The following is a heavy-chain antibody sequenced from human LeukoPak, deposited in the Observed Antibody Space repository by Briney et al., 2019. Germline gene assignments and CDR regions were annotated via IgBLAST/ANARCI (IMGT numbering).Heavy chain of an antibody. V-gene: IGHV4-30-4*01. CDR1: GGSISSGDYY. J-gene: IGHJ4*02. D-gene: IGHD3-10*01. CDR2: IYYSGST. CDR3: ARVAGARITMVRGVIIFDY. Sequence: SETLSLTCTVSGGSISSGDYYWSWIRQPPGKGLEWIGYIYYSGSTYYNPSLKSRVTISVDTSKNQFSLKLSSVTAADTAVYYCARVAGARITMVRGVIIFDYWGQGTLVTVSS.